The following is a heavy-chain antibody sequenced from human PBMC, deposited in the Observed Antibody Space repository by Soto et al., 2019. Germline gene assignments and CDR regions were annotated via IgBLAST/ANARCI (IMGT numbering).Heavy chain of an antibody. CDR3: ARLISTNEFRWFDP. Sequence: APVKVSCKASGGTFTSYLMHWVRQAPGQGLEWMGIINPSGGSTSYAQKFQGRVTMTRDTSTSTVYMELSSLRSEDTAVYYCARLISTNEFRWFDPWGQGTLVTVSS. CDR2: INPSGGST. J-gene: IGHJ5*02. D-gene: IGHD2-2*01. V-gene: IGHV1-46*03. CDR1: GGTFTSYL.